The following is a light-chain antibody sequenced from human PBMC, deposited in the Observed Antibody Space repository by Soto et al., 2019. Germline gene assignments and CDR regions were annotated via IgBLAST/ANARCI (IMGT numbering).Light chain of an antibody. Sequence: QSALTQPPSASGSPGQSVTISCTGTSSDIGAYNYVSWYQQHPHKGPKLLIYDVSKRPSGVPDRFSGSKSGNTASLTVSGLQAADEADYHCSSYACINNLVIFGGGTKLTVL. CDR2: DVS. V-gene: IGLV2-8*01. CDR3: SSYACINNLVI. J-gene: IGLJ2*01. CDR1: SSDIGAYNY.